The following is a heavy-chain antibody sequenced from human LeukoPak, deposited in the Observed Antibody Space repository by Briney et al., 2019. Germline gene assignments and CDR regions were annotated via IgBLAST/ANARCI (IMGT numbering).Heavy chain of an antibody. CDR3: ASFYSYGKDYFDY. V-gene: IGHV4-39*07. D-gene: IGHD5-18*01. J-gene: IGHJ4*02. CDR2: IYYSGST. CDR1: GGSISSSSYY. Sequence: SETLSLTCTVSGGSISSSSYYWGWLRQPPGKGLEWIGSIYYSGSTYYNPSLKSRVTISVDTSKNQFSLKLSSVTAADTAVYYCASFYSYGKDYFDYWGQGTLVTVSS.